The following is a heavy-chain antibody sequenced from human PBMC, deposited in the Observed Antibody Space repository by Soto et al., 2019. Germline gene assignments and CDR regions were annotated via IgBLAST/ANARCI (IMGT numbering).Heavy chain of an antibody. CDR3: AREMTIFGVAPGGGVDV. CDR1: GGSINTFDFS. D-gene: IGHD3-3*01. CDR2: IYQSGRT. J-gene: IGHJ6*02. V-gene: IGHV4-30-2*01. Sequence: SETLSLTCAVSGGSINTFDFSWSWIRQPPGRGLEWIGSIYQSGRTYYIPSLKSRVTMSLEKSKNRFSLKINSVVAADTAIYYCAREMTIFGVAPGGGVDVWGQGTTVTVSS.